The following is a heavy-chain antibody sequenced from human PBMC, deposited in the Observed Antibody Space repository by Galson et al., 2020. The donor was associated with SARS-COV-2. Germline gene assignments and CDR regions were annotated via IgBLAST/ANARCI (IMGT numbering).Heavy chain of an antibody. Sequence: GESLKISCAASGFTFSSYDMHWVRQATGKGLEWVSAIGTAGDTYYPGSVKDRFTISRENAKNSLYLQMNSLRAGDTAVYYCARGDNDYGDYYFDYWGQGTLVTVSS. CDR1: GFTFSSYD. J-gene: IGHJ4*02. CDR2: IGTAGDT. D-gene: IGHD4-17*01. CDR3: ARGDNDYGDYYFDY. V-gene: IGHV3-13*01.